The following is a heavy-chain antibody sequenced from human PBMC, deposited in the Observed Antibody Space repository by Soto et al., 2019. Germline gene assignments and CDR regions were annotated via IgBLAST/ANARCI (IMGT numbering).Heavy chain of an antibody. CDR1: GGSFSTLA. V-gene: IGHV1-69*01. CDR3: ARDHPLARGNNWFDP. D-gene: IGHD5-12*01. Sequence: QVQLVQSGAEVKKPGSSVKVSCKASGGSFSTLAISWVRQAPGQGLEWMGGIIPIFNTAKYTQKFQGRVTIISDESTSTAYMELSSLISEDTAVYYCARDHPLARGNNWFDPWGQGTLVTGSS. J-gene: IGHJ5*02. CDR2: IIPIFNTA.